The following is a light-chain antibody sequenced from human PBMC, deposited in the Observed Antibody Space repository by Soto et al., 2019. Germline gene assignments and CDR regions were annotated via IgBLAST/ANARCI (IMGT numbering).Light chain of an antibody. J-gene: IGKJ5*01. CDR2: SAS. CDR1: QDMGNR. V-gene: IGKV1-12*01. CDR3: QQDKSFPIT. Sequence: TQSPSTLSSSXGHRSAFAGXASQDMGNRMTWYQQKPGQAPKLLIYSASTLVRGIPSRFSGSGSGTEFTLTISGLQPEDSLTYHCQQDKSFPITFGQGTRLENK.